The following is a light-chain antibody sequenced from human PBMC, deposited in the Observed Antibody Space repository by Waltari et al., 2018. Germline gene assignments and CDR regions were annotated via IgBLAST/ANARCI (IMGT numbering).Light chain of an antibody. CDR2: RAS. J-gene: IGKJ4*01. Sequence: DIVVTQSPDSQAVSLGERATINCKSSQSVLYTPNNNDYLAWYQQKPGQPPKLLIHRASTREFGVPDRFSGSGSGTDFTLTISSLQAEDVATYYCHQYFSVPLTFGGGTRVEIK. CDR3: HQYFSVPLT. CDR1: QSVLYTPNNNDY. V-gene: IGKV4-1*01.